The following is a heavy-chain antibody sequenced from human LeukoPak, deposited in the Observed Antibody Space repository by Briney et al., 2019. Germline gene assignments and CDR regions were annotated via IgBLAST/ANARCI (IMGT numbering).Heavy chain of an antibody. D-gene: IGHD3-16*01. CDR3: ARDWGQTAHLPSLDY. J-gene: IGHJ4*02. Sequence: KPGGSLRLSCAASGFTFSSYSMNWVRQAPGKGLEWVSAISGDSVWIYHAESLRGRFTISRDNAKNSLFLEMTSLRAEDTAVYYCARDWGQTAHLPSLDYWGRGTPVTVSS. V-gene: IGHV3-21*06. CDR2: ISGDSVWI. CDR1: GFTFSSYS.